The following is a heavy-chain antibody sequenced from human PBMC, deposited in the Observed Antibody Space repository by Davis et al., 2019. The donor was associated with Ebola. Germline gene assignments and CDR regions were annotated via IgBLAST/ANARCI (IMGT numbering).Heavy chain of an antibody. CDR2: INPSGGST. V-gene: IGHV1-46*01. J-gene: IGHJ4*02. Sequence: ASVKVSCKASGYTFTSYYMHWVRQAPGQGLEWMGIINPSGGSTSYAQKFQGRVTKTRDTSTSTVYMELSSLRSDDTAVYYCARDHRYYGSGRYPPDYWGQGTLVTVSS. CDR3: ARDHRYYGSGRYPPDY. D-gene: IGHD3-10*01. CDR1: GYTFTSYY.